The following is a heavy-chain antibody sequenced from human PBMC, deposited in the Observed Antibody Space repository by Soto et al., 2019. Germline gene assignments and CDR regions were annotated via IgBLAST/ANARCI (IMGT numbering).Heavy chain of an antibody. CDR1: GYTFTSYG. D-gene: IGHD2-15*01. V-gene: IGHV1-18*01. CDR2: ISAYNGNT. CDR3: GRDILEYCRGGSCYSSGS. J-gene: IGHJ5*02. Sequence: QVQLVQSGAEVKKPGASVKVSCKASGYTFTSYGISWLRQAPGQGLEWMGWISAYNGNTNYAQKLQGRGTMTTDTSKSTANMELRSLRSDDTALYYCGRDILEYCRGGSCYSSGSWGQGTLVTVSS.